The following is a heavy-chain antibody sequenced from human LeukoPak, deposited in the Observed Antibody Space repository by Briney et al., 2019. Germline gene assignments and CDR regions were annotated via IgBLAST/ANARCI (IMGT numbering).Heavy chain of an antibody. J-gene: IGHJ5*02. CDR1: GGSISSGDYY. Sequence: SETLSLTCTVSGGSISSGDYYWSWIRQPPGKGLEWIGYIYYSGSTYYNPSLKSRVTISVDTSKNQFSLKLSSVTAVDTAVYYCARGSYDFWSGYPNWFDPWGQGTLVTVSS. V-gene: IGHV4-30-4*01. D-gene: IGHD3-3*01. CDR2: IYYSGST. CDR3: ARGSYDFWSGYPNWFDP.